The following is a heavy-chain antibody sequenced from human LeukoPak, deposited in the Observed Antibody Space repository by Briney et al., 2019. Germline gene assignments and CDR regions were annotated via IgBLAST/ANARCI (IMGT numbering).Heavy chain of an antibody. J-gene: IGHJ5*02. Sequence: SETLSLTCTVSGGSVRSDDYYWNWIRQSPSRGLEWLGRTYYRSTWYNDYAVSVRGRVTVNPDTSKNQFSLHLNSVTPEDTAVYYCARRLTQYDCFDPWGQGILVTVSS. D-gene: IGHD2-2*01. CDR2: TYYRSTWYN. CDR3: ARRLTQYDCFDP. V-gene: IGHV6-1*01. CDR1: GGSVRSDDYY.